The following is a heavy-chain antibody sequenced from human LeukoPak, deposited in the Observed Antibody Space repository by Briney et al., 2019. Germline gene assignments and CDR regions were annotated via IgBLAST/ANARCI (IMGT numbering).Heavy chain of an antibody. Sequence: GGSLRLSCAASGFTVSSNYMSWVRQAPGKGLEWVSVIYSGGSTYYADSVKGRFTISRDNSKSTLYLQMNSLRAEDTAVYYCARDNPYCSSTSCYTGGSDYWGQGTLVTVSS. CDR2: IYSGGST. CDR1: GFTVSSNY. V-gene: IGHV3-66*01. D-gene: IGHD2-2*02. CDR3: ARDNPYCSSTSCYTGGSDY. J-gene: IGHJ4*02.